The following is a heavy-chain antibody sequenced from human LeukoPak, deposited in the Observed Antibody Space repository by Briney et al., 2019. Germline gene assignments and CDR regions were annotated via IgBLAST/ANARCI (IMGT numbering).Heavy chain of an antibody. CDR3: ARTELGDGSGSYYNDAFDI. CDR2: IYYSGST. J-gene: IGHJ3*02. Sequence: SETLSLTCTVSGSSVSSGSYYWSWIRQPPGKGLEWIGYIYYSGSTNYNPSLKSRVTISVDTSKNQFSLKLSSVTAADTAVYYCARTELGDGSGSYYNDAFDIWGQGTMVTVSS. CDR1: GSSVSSGSYY. D-gene: IGHD3-10*01. V-gene: IGHV4-61*01.